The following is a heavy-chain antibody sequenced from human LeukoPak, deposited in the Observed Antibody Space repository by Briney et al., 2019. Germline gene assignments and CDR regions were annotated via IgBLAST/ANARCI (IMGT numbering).Heavy chain of an antibody. D-gene: IGHD2-15*01. CDR1: GDSIDSNY. V-gene: IGHV4-59*01. CDR2: IYYGGST. Sequence: SETLSLTCSVSGDSIDSNYWSWMRQPPGKGLEWIGYIYYGGSTNYNPSLKSRVSMSVDTSKNQFSLNLSSVTAADTAVYHCARLLAGCPGGRCRAHFDYWGQGTLVTVSS. J-gene: IGHJ4*02. CDR3: ARLLAGCPGGRCRAHFDY.